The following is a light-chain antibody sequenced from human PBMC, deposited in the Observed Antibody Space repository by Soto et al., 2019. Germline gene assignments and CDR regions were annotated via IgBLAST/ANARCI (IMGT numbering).Light chain of an antibody. CDR3: QQSYTTPWT. V-gene: IGKV1-39*01. J-gene: IGKJ1*01. CDR1: QSIGRY. CDR2: AAS. Sequence: DLQMTQSPSSLSASVGDRVTLTCRASQSIGRYLNWYQQKPGTAPKLLIFAASSLHTGVPSGFSGSGSGTDFTLTITSLQPEDVATYFCQQSYTTPWTFGQGTKVELK.